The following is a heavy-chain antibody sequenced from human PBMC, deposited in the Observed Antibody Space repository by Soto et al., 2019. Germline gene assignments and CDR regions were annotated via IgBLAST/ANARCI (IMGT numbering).Heavy chain of an antibody. Sequence: SETLSLTCTVSGGSISSYYWSWIRQPPGKGLEWIGYIYYSGSTNYNPSLKSRVTISVDTSKNQFSLKLSSVTAADTAVYYCARDAFSIVGAFHWFDPWGQGTLVTVSS. D-gene: IGHD1-26*01. CDR1: GGSISSYY. J-gene: IGHJ5*02. CDR2: IYYSGST. CDR3: ARDAFSIVGAFHWFDP. V-gene: IGHV4-59*01.